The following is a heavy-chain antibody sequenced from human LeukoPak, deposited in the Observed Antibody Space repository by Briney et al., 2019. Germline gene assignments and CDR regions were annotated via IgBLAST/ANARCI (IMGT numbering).Heavy chain of an antibody. CDR3: AREVTAMAYYFDY. Sequence: GGSLRLSCAASGFTFSSYWMSWVRQAPGKGLVWVGNIKQDGSEKYYVDSVKGRFTISRDNAKNSLYLQMNSLRAEDTAVYYCAREVTAMAYYFDYWGQGTLVTVSS. V-gene: IGHV3-7*03. D-gene: IGHD5-18*01. J-gene: IGHJ4*02. CDR2: IKQDGSEK. CDR1: GFTFSSYW.